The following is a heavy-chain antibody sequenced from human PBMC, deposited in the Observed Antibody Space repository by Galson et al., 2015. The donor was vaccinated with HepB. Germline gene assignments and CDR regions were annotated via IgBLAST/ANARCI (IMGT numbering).Heavy chain of an antibody. J-gene: IGHJ3*02. CDR2: IKQDGSEK. Sequence: SLRLSCAASGFTFSSYWMSWVRQAPGKGLEWVANIKQDGSEKYYVDSVKGRFTISRDNAKNSLYLQMNSLRAEDTAVYYCARARIYCSGGSCYSGDDAFDIWGQGTMVTVSS. CDR1: GFTFSSYW. CDR3: ARARIYCSGGSCYSGDDAFDI. V-gene: IGHV3-7*01. D-gene: IGHD2-15*01.